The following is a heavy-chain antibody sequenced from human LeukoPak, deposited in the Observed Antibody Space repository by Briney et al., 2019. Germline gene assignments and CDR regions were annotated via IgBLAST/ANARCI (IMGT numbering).Heavy chain of an antibody. CDR1: GFTFSSYG. J-gene: IGHJ6*03. CDR2: IYSGGST. Sequence: GGSLRLSCAASGFTFSSYGMHWVRLAPGKGLEWVSVIYSGGSTYYADSVKGRFTISRDNSKNTLYLQMNSLRAEDTAVYYCARVVRGITGSYYYYYMDVWGKGTTVTISS. D-gene: IGHD3-10*01. V-gene: IGHV3-66*01. CDR3: ARVVRGITGSYYYYYMDV.